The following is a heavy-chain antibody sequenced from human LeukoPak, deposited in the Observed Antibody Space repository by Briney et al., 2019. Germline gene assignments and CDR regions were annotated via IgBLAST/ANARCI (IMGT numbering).Heavy chain of an antibody. CDR1: GYTFTTYA. D-gene: IGHD1-26*01. CDR3: ARDHGSQKYWFDP. V-gene: IGHV7-4-1*02. Sequence: ASVEVSCKASGYTFTTYAMNWVRQAPGQGLEWMGWIHTNTGNPTYAQGFTGRFVFSLDTSVNTAYLQISSLKAEDTAVYYCARDHGSQKYWFDPWGQGTLVTVSS. J-gene: IGHJ5*02. CDR2: IHTNTGNP.